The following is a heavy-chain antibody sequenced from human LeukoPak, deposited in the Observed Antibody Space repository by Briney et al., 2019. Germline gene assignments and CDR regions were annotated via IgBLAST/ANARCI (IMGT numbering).Heavy chain of an antibody. V-gene: IGHV4-59*12. CDR3: ARDIRAARGYFDY. CDR2: IYYSGST. Sequence: SETLSLTCTVSGGSISSYYWSWIRQPPGKGLEWIGYIYYSGSTYYTPSLKGRVTISVDTSKNQFSLKLSSVTAADTAVYYCARDIRAARGYFDYWGQGTLVTVSS. CDR1: GGSISSYY. D-gene: IGHD6-6*01. J-gene: IGHJ4*02.